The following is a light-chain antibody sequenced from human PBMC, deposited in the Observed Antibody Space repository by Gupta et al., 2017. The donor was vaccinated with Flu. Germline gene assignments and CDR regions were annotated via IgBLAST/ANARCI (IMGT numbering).Light chain of an antibody. V-gene: IGKV1-27*01. CDR1: QDIGRF. Sequence: PTSLSAFVGDRVTITCRTSQDIGRFLAWYQQKPGRAPKLLVYSASSLHSEVPSRFSDDGSGTEFTLTISSLQPDDVATYYCQKEANDPRTFGQGTRV. CDR3: QKEANDPRT. CDR2: SAS. J-gene: IGKJ1*01.